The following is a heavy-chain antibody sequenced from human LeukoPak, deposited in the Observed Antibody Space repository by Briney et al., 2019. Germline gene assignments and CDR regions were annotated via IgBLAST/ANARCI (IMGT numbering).Heavy chain of an antibody. Sequence: GGSLRLSCAASGFSFSSNGMHWVRQAPGKGLEWVAVIWYDGSNKYYADSVKGRFTIPRDNSKNTLYLQMDSLRADDTAVYYCARDRPDAFDIWGQGTMVTVSS. V-gene: IGHV3-33*01. CDR2: IWYDGSNK. J-gene: IGHJ3*02. CDR3: ARDRPDAFDI. CDR1: GFSFSSNG. D-gene: IGHD6-6*01.